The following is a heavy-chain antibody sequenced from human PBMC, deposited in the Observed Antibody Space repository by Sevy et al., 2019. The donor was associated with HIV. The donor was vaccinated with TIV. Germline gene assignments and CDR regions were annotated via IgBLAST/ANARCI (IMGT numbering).Heavy chain of an antibody. J-gene: IGHJ4*02. CDR3: ARVGVSYCTDDCYQRFDY. CDR2: ISYDGSKK. D-gene: IGHD2-21*02. V-gene: IGHV3-30*09. Sequence: GGSLRLSWAASGFTFSSYALLWVRQAPGKGLEWASLISYDGSKKYYSDSVKGRFAISRDESKTTLFLQMNSLRREDTAIYYCARVGVSYCTDDCYQRFDYWGRGTLVPVSS. CDR1: GFTFSSYA.